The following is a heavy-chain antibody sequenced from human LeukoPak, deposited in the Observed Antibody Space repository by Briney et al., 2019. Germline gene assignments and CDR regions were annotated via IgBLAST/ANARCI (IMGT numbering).Heavy chain of an antibody. Sequence: SGPTLVKPTQTLTLTCTFSGFSLSTSGVYLGWIRHPPVKALEGLALIDGDDDKRYSPFLKSRLTITKDTSKNQVVLTMTNMDPVDTATYYCAHRSLRFLEWLSRPYYFDYWGQGTLVTVSS. J-gene: IGHJ4*02. CDR1: GFSLSTSGVY. D-gene: IGHD3-3*01. CDR3: AHRSLRFLEWLSRPYYFDY. CDR2: IDGDDDK. V-gene: IGHV2-5*02.